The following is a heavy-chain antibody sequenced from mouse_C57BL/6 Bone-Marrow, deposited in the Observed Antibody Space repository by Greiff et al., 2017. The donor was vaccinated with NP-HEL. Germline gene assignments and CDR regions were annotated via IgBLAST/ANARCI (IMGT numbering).Heavy chain of an antibody. CDR3: AYEDWYFDV. Sequence: QVQLQQPGAELVKPGASVKLSCKASGYTFTSYWMQWVKQRPGQGLEWIGEIDPSDSYTNYNQKFKGKATLTVDTSSSTAYMQLSSLTSEDSAVYYCAYEDWYFDVWGTGTTLTVSS. D-gene: IGHD2-3*01. CDR2: IDPSDSYT. CDR1: GYTFTSYW. V-gene: IGHV1-50*01. J-gene: IGHJ1*03.